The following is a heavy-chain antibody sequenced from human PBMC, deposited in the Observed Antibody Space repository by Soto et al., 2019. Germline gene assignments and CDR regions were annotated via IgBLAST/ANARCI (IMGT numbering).Heavy chain of an antibody. CDR2: IYYSGST. Sequence: SETLSLTCTVSGGSISSSSYYWGWIRQPPGKGLEWIGSIYYSGSTYYNPSLKSRVTISVDTSKNQFSLKLSSVTAADTAVYYCARTDYDFWSGYKGFDYWGQGTLVTVSS. CDR1: GGSISSSSYY. J-gene: IGHJ4*02. V-gene: IGHV4-39*01. D-gene: IGHD3-3*01. CDR3: ARTDYDFWSGYKGFDY.